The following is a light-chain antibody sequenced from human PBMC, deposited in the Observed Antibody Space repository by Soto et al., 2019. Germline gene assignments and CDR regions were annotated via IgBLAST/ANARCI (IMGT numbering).Light chain of an antibody. Sequence: ALTQPASVSGSPGQSITISCTGTSSDVGGYNYVSWYQQHPGKAPKLMIYDVSNRPSGVSNRFSGSKSGNTASLTISGLQAEDEADYYCSSYTSSSTQVFGGGTKLTVL. V-gene: IGLV2-14*01. CDR3: SSYTSSSTQV. CDR2: DVS. J-gene: IGLJ2*01. CDR1: SSDVGGYNY.